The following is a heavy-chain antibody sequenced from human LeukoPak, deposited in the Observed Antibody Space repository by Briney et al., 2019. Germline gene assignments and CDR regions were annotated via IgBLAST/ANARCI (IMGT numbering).Heavy chain of an antibody. V-gene: IGHV3-23*01. CDR3: AKDALIVVVPAATAWGYMDV. D-gene: IGHD2-2*01. J-gene: IGHJ6*03. Sequence: GGSLRLSCAASGFTFSSYAMSWVRQAPGKGLEWVSAISGSGGSTYYADSVKGRFTISRDNSKNTQYLQMNSLRAEDTAVYYCAKDALIVVVPAATAWGYMDVWGKGTTVTVSS. CDR2: ISGSGGST. CDR1: GFTFSSYA.